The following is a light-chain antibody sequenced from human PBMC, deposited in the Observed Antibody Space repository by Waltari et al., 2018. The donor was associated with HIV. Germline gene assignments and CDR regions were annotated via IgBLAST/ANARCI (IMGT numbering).Light chain of an antibody. J-gene: IGLJ1*01. CDR1: SSNIGLHY. CDR2: DKH. CDR3: GAWDVSLNAYV. V-gene: IGLV1-51*01. Sequence: QSVLTQPPTVSAAPGQNVTISCSGSSSNIGLHYVSWYTYVPGTAPKLLIYDKHKRPSGIPDRFSASNSGTSATLAITGLQTGDEADYSCGAWDVSLNAYVFGTGTKVTVL.